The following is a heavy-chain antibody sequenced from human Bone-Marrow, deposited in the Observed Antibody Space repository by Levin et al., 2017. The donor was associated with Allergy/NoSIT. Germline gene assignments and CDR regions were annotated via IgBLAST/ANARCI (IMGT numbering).Heavy chain of an antibody. CDR2: ISYDGSNK. CDR1: GFTFSSYA. Sequence: GGSLRLSCAASGFTFSSYAMHWVRQAPGKGLEWVAVISYDGSNKYYADSVKGRFTISRDNSKNTLYLQMNSLRAEDTAVYYCARDTPPLLLWFGELSPLGAFDIWGQGTMVTVSS. V-gene: IGHV3-30-3*01. D-gene: IGHD3-10*01. CDR3: ARDTPPLLLWFGELSPLGAFDI. J-gene: IGHJ3*02.